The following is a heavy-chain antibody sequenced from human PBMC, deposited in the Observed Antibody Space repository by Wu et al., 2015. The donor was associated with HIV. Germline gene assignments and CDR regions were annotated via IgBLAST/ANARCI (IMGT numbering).Heavy chain of an antibody. J-gene: IGHJ3*02. CDR1: GYTFTGYF. V-gene: IGHV1-2*02. CDR3: ARDRVEMATDAFDI. Sequence: QVQLVQSGAEVKKPGASVKVSCKASGYTFTGYFMHWVRLAPGQGLEWMGWINLNSGATNYAQKFQGRVTMTRDTSISTAYMELNRMRSDDTAVYYCARDRVEMATDAFDIWGQGTMVTVSS. D-gene: IGHD5-24*01. CDR2: INLNSGAT.